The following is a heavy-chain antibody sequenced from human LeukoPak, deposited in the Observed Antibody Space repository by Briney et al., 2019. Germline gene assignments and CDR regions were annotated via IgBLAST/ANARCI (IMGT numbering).Heavy chain of an antibody. CDR2: ISYDGSDK. CDR3: ARSGPGAARRYFDL. J-gene: IGHJ2*01. V-gene: IGHV3-30-3*01. Sequence: GGSLRLSCAASGFTSSSYAMHWVRQAPGKGLEWVVVISYDGSDKYYADSVKGRFTVSRDNSKSKVYVQMNSLRAEDTAVYYCARSGPGAARRYFDLWGRGTLVTVSS. D-gene: IGHD6-6*01. CDR1: GFTSSSYA.